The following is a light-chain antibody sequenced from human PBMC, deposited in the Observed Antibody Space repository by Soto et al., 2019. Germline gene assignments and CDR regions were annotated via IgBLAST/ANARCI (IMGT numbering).Light chain of an antibody. CDR2: AAS. V-gene: IGKV1-27*01. CDR1: QGISTY. CDR3: QNYNAAPWT. Sequence: DIQMTQSPSSLSASVGDRVTITCRASQGISTYLVWYQQKPGTVPKLLIFAASTLQSGVPSRFSGSGSGTDFALTISSLQPEDVATYYCQNYNAAPWTFGQGTKVDIK. J-gene: IGKJ1*01.